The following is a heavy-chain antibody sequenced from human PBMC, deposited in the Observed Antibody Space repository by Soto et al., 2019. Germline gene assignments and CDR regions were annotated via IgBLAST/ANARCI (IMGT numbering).Heavy chain of an antibody. J-gene: IGHJ2*01. CDR2: IYYSGSI. CDR3: ARIPHYDYGDYGAWYFDL. V-gene: IGHV4-39*01. Sequence: SETLSLTCTVSGGSISTSSYYWGWIRQPPGKGLEWIGNIYYSGSIYYSPSLKSRVTISVDTSKNQFSLKLSSVTAADTAVYYCARIPHYDYGDYGAWYFDLWGRGTLVTVSS. CDR1: GGSISTSSYY. D-gene: IGHD4-17*01.